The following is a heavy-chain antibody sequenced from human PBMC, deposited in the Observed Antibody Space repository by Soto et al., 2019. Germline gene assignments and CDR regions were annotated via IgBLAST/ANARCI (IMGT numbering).Heavy chain of an antibody. J-gene: IGHJ4*02. D-gene: IGHD3-10*01. Sequence: QVQLVESGGGAVQPGRSLRLSCVASGFTFNDYGMHWVRQAPGKGLEWVVVISFDGRNTDYADTVKGRFTISRDNSNNTLYLQMTSLRPEDTAVYYCAKQSGSGSYYIVGSGGHLDNWGRGTPVTVSS. CDR2: ISFDGRNT. CDR1: GFTFNDYG. V-gene: IGHV3-30*18. CDR3: AKQSGSGSYYIVGSGGHLDN.